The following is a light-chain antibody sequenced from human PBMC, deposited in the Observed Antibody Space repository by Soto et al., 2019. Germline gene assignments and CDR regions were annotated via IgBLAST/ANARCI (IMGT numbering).Light chain of an antibody. V-gene: IGKV1-33*01. CDR2: AAS. Sequence: DIQMTQSPSSLSASVGDRVTITCQASQDISHYLNWYQQKPGKAPKLLIYAASNVETGVPSRFSGSGSGTDFTFTISSLQPEDIATYYCQQYNNWPPPLTFGGGTKVEIK. CDR3: QQYNNWPPPLT. J-gene: IGKJ4*01. CDR1: QDISHY.